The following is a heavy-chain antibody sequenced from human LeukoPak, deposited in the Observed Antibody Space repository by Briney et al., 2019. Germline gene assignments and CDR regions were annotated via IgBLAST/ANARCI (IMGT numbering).Heavy chain of an antibody. J-gene: IGHJ1*01. V-gene: IGHV3-23*01. CDR1: GFTFSNYA. CDR3: ARDPNGNYVGAFXXQR. CDR2: ISGVST. Sequence: GGSLRLSCAASGFTFSNYALTWVRQAPGRGLEWVSSISGVSTYYADSVKGRFSISRDNYKNTLYLQMSSLRAEDTAVYYCARDPNGNYVGAFXXQRWXQGTLVTVSS. D-gene: IGHD4-17*01.